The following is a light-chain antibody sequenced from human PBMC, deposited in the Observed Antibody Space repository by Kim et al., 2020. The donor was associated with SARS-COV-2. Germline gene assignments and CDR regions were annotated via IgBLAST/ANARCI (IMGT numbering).Light chain of an antibody. CDR1: QGITSW. Sequence: DIQMTQSPSSLSASVGDRVTITCRASQGITSWLSWCQLKPEKAPNSLIYDASSLERGVPSRFSGGGFGTDFSFTISSLQPEDIATYYCQQYESHPLTFGEGTKVDIK. V-gene: IGKV1D-16*01. CDR3: QQYESHPLT. CDR2: DAS. J-gene: IGKJ1*01.